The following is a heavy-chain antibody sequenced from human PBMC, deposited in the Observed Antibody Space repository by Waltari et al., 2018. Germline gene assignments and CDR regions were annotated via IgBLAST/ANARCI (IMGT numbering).Heavy chain of an antibody. CDR2: IYHSGGH. Sequence: QVQLQESGPGLVKPSETLSLTCTVSGYSISSGYYWGWIRQPPGKGLEWIGSIYHSGGHYYSPSLKSRVTISVDTSKNQFSLKLSSVTAADTAVYYCARGVVVVPAAMDYWGQGTLVAVSS. CDR3: ARGVVVVPAAMDY. D-gene: IGHD2-2*01. J-gene: IGHJ4*02. V-gene: IGHV4-38-2*02. CDR1: GYSISSGYY.